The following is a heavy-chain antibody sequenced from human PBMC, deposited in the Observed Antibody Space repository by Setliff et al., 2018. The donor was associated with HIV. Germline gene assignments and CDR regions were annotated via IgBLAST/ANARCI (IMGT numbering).Heavy chain of an antibody. D-gene: IGHD6-13*01. V-gene: IGHV4-38-2*01. CDR1: GYSISSGYY. Sequence: SLTCAVSGYSISSGYYWGWIRQPPGKGLEWIGSIYHSGNTYYNPSLKSRVTMSLDTSKNQFSLKLNSVTAADTAVYYCATIAAAGLDAFDIWGQGTMVTVS. J-gene: IGHJ3*02. CDR2: IYHSGNT. CDR3: ATIAAAGLDAFDI.